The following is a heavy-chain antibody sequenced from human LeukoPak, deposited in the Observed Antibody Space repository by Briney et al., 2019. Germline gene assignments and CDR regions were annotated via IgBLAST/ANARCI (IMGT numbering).Heavy chain of an antibody. CDR2: INHSGST. D-gene: IGHD2-15*01. V-gene: IGHV4-34*01. CDR1: GGSFSGYY. Sequence: PSETLSLTCAVYGGSFSGYYWSWTRQPPGKGLEWIGEINHSGSTNYNPSLKSRVTISVDTSKNQFSLKLSSVTAADTAVYYCARGAAGYYGMDVWGQGTTVTVSS. CDR3: ARGAAGYYGMDV. J-gene: IGHJ6*02.